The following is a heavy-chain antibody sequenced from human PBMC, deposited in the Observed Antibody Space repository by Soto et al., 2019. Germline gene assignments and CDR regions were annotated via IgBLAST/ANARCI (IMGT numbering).Heavy chain of an antibody. D-gene: IGHD6-13*01. CDR1: GFTFSSYG. Sequence: QVQLVESGGGVVQPGRSLRLSCAASGFTFSSYGMHWVRQAPGKGLEWVAVISYDGSNKYYADSVKGRFTISRDNSKNTLYLQMNSLRAEDTAVYYCAKDHLGIAAAEDNWFDPWGQGTLVTVSS. CDR2: ISYDGSNK. J-gene: IGHJ5*02. CDR3: AKDHLGIAAAEDNWFDP. V-gene: IGHV3-30*18.